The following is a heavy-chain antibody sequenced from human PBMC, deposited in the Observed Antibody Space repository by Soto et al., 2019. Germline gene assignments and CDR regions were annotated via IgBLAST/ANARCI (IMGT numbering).Heavy chain of an antibody. D-gene: IGHD3-10*01. CDR2: ISSSGSTI. V-gene: IGHV3-48*03. Sequence: GGSLRLSCAASGFTFSSYEMNWVRQAPGKGLEWVSYISSSGSTIYYADSVKGRFTISRDNAKNSLYLQMNSLRAEDTAVYYWSRDVSLGYYGSGSFDYWGQGTLVTVSS. CDR1: GFTFSSYE. J-gene: IGHJ4*02. CDR3: SRDVSLGYYGSGSFDY.